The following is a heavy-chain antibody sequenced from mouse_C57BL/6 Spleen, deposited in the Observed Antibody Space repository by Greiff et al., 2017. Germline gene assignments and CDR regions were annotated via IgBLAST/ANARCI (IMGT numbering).Heavy chain of an antibody. CDR3: ARQGSPGGYYFDY. CDR1: GYTFTSYW. Sequence: QVQLKQPGAELVRPGSSVKLSCKASGYTFTSYWMHWVKQRPIQGLEWIGNIDPSDSETHYNQKFKDKATLTVDKSSSTAYMQLSSLTSEDSAVYYCARQGSPGGYYFDYWGQGTTLTVSS. V-gene: IGHV1-52*01. J-gene: IGHJ2*01. CDR2: IDPSDSET.